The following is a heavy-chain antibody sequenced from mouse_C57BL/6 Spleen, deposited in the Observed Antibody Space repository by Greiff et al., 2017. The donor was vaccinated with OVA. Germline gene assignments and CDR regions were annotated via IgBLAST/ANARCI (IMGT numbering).Heavy chain of an antibody. J-gene: IGHJ2*01. V-gene: IGHV5-4*03. CDR2: ISDGGSYT. CDR3: ARASYFDY. CDR1: GFTFSSYA. D-gene: IGHD6-1*01. Sequence: EVKLMESGGGLVKPGGSLKLSCAASGFTFSSYAMSWVRQTPEKRLEWVATISDGGSYTYYPDNVKGRFTISRDNAKNNLYLQMRHLKSEDTAMYYCARASYFDYWGQGTTLTVSS.